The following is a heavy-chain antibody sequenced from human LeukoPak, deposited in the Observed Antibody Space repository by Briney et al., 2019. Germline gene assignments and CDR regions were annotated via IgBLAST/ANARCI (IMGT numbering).Heavy chain of an antibody. J-gene: IGHJ4*02. CDR1: GYTFTGYY. D-gene: IGHD6-13*01. V-gene: IGHV1-2*06. Sequence: GASVKVSCKASGYTFTGYYMHWVRQAPGQGPEWMGRINPNSGGTNYAQKFQGRVTMTRDTSISTAYMELSRLRSDDTAVYYCAIRGEGSSWSGYGDYWGQGTLVTVSP. CDR2: INPNSGGT. CDR3: AIRGEGSSWSGYGDY.